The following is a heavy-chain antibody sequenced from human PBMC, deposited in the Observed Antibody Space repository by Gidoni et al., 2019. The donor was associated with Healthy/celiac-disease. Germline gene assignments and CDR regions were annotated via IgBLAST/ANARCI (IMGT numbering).Heavy chain of an antibody. CDR3: ARSDRGDYGFDY. CDR2: IDPSDSST. V-gene: IGHV5-10-1*03. D-gene: IGHD4-17*01. CDR1: GYSFTSYW. Sequence: ELRLVQSGAAVTTPGVSLMIPCQLAGYSFTSYWISWVRQLPGKGLEWLGRIDPSDSSTNYSPCFQGPVTISADKCISTAYLEWRSLKASDTAMYYWARSDRGDYGFDYWGQGTLVTVAS. J-gene: IGHJ4*02.